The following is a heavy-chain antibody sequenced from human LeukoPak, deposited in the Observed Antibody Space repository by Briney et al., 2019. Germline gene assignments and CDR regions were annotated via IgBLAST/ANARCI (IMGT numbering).Heavy chain of an antibody. V-gene: IGHV4-39*01. CDR2: IYYSGST. Sequence: PSETLSLTCTVSGGSISSSSYYWGWIRQPPGKGLEWIGTIYYSGSTYHNPSLKSRVTISVDTSKNQFSLKLSSVTAADTAVYYCARQYYYNRAIYSKLDYWGQGILVTVSS. CDR3: ARQYYYNRAIYSKLDY. CDR1: GGSISSSSYY. J-gene: IGHJ4*02. D-gene: IGHD3-22*01.